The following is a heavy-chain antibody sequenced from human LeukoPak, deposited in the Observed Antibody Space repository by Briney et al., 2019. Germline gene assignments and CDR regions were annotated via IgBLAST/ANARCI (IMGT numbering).Heavy chain of an antibody. J-gene: IGHJ4*02. CDR1: GGSISSSNYY. CDR3: ARLGGYHDPPDY. D-gene: IGHD3-16*02. CDR2: IFYSGST. V-gene: IGHV4-39*01. Sequence: SETLSLTCTVSGGSISSSNYYWGWIRQPPGKGLEWIGNIFYSGSTHYNPSLKSRVTISVDTSKNQFSLKLNSVTAADTAVYYCARLGGYHDPPDYWGQGTLVTVSS.